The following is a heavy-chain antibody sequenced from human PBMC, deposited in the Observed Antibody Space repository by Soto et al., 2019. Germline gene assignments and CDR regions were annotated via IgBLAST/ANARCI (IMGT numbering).Heavy chain of an antibody. CDR2: ISWDGGST. V-gene: IGHV3-43*01. CDR1: GFTFDDYT. D-gene: IGHD3-22*01. Sequence: GGSLRLSCAASGFTFDDYTMHWVRQAPGKGLEWVSLISWDGGSTYYADSVKGRFTISRDNSKNSLYLQMNSLRTEDTALYYCAKDINYYDSSGYYYGPFDYWGQGTLVTVSS. J-gene: IGHJ4*02. CDR3: AKDINYYDSSGYYYGPFDY.